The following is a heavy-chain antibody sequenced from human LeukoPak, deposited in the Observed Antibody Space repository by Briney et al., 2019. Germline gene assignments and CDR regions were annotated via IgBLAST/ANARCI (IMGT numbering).Heavy chain of an antibody. V-gene: IGHV3-30-3*01. Sequence: GGSLRLSCAASGFTFSSYAMHWVRQAPGKGLEWVAVISYDGSNKYYADSVKGRFTISRDNSKNTVYLQMQNLRAEDTAVYFCARDRDYPRGQFDYWGQGTLVTVSS. CDR2: ISYDGSNK. D-gene: IGHD4-17*01. CDR3: ARDRDYPRGQFDY. CDR1: GFTFSSYA. J-gene: IGHJ4*02.